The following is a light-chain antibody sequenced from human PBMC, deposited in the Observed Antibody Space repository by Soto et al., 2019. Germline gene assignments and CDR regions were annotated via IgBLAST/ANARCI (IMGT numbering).Light chain of an antibody. CDR3: SSYTSSSTQV. CDR2: EVT. V-gene: IGLV2-14*01. CDR1: SRDVGGYNY. Sequence: QSVLTQPASVSGSPGQSITISCTGTSRDVGGYNYVSWYQHHPGKAPKLLIFEVTNRPSGVSNRFSGSKSGTTASLTISGLQAEDEADYYCSSYTSSSTQVFGGGTKLTVL. J-gene: IGLJ2*01.